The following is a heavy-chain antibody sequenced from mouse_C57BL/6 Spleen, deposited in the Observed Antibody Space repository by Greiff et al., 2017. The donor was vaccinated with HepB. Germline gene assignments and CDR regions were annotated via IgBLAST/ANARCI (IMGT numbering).Heavy chain of an antibody. CDR2: INSDGGST. CDR3: ARRDYYSIPYYAMDY. D-gene: IGHD2-5*01. Sequence: EVNVVESGGGLVQPGESLKLSCESNEYEFPSHDMSWVRKTPEKRLELVAAINSDGGSTYYPDTMERRFIISRDNTKKTLYLQMSSLRSEDTALYYCARRDYYSIPYYAMDYWGQGTSVTVSS. V-gene: IGHV5-2*01. J-gene: IGHJ4*01. CDR1: EYEFPSHD.